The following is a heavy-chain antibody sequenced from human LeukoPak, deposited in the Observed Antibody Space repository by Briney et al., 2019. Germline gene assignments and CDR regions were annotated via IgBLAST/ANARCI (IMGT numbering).Heavy chain of an antibody. CDR2: IKQDGSEK. CDR3: ARDNNHYYDSSGPVDY. J-gene: IGHJ4*02. Sequence: GGSLRLSCAASGFTFSSYWMSWVRQAPGKGLEWVANIKQDGSEKYYVDSVKGRFTISRDNAKNSLYLQMNSLRAEDTAVYYSARDNNHYYDSSGPVDYWGQGTLVTVSS. D-gene: IGHD3-22*01. CDR1: GFTFSSYW. V-gene: IGHV3-7*01.